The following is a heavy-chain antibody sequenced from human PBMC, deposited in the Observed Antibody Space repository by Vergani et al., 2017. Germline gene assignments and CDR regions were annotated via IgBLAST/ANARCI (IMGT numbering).Heavy chain of an antibody. V-gene: IGHV1-46*03. Sequence: QVQLVQSGAEVKKPGASVKVSCKASGYTFTSYYMHWVRQAPGQGLEWMGIINPSGGSTSYAQKFQGRVTMTRDTSTSTVYMELSSLRSEHTAVYYCARSLAAAGHYDYYYGMDVWGQGTTVTVSS. CDR2: INPSGGST. CDR1: GYTFTSYY. CDR3: ARSLAAAGHYDYYYGMDV. D-gene: IGHD6-13*01. J-gene: IGHJ6*02.